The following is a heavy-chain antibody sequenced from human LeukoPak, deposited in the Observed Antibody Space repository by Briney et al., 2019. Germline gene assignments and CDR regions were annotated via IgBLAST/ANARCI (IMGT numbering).Heavy chain of an antibody. V-gene: IGHV3-23*01. J-gene: IGHJ4*02. CDR3: AKGHYYGSGKPRYYFDY. CDR2: ISGSGINT. D-gene: IGHD3-10*01. CDR1: GFTFSSYA. Sequence: GGSLRLSCAASGFTFSSYAMSWVRQAPGKGLEWVSAISGSGINTFYADSVKGRFTISRGNSKNTLYLQMNSLRAEDTAVYYCAKGHYYGSGKPRYYFDYWGQGTLVTVSS.